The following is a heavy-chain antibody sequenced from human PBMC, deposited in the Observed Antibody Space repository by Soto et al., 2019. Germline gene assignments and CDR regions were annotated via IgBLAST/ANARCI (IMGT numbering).Heavy chain of an antibody. CDR3: ARELNYDFWSGYSLVYYYGMDV. CDR1: GGSISIYY. Sequence: SETLSLTCTVSGGSISIYYWSWIRQPAGKGLEWIGRIYTSGSTNYNPSLKSRVTMSVDTSKNQFSLKLSSVTAADTAVYYCARELNYDFWSGYSLVYYYGMDVWGQGTTVTVSS. D-gene: IGHD3-3*01. CDR2: IYTSGST. J-gene: IGHJ6*02. V-gene: IGHV4-4*07.